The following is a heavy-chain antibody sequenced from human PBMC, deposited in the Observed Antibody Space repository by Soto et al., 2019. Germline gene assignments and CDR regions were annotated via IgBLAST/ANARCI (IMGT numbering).Heavy chain of an antibody. Sequence: SETLSLTCTVSGGSISSGGYYWSWIRQHPGKGLEWIGYIYYSGSTYYNPSLKSRVTISVDTSKNQFSLKLSSVTAADTAVYYCARVNDYYYYGMDVWGQGTTVTVSS. CDR2: IYYSGST. J-gene: IGHJ6*02. CDR1: GGSISSGGYY. V-gene: IGHV4-31*03. CDR3: ARVNDYYYYGMDV.